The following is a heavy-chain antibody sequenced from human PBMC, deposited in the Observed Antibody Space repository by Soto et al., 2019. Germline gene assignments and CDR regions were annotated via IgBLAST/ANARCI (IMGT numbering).Heavy chain of an antibody. CDR1: GFTFSDYY. J-gene: IGHJ6*02. CDR2: ISSSSSYT. CDR3: ARDRVKVVPAAISDFGRMDV. Sequence: PGGSLRLSCAASGFTFSDYYMSWIRQAPGKGLEWVSYISSSSSYTNYADSVKGRFTISRDNAKNSLYLQMNSLRAEDTAVYYCARDRVKVVPAAISDFGRMDVWGQGTTVTVSS. D-gene: IGHD2-2*02. V-gene: IGHV3-11*06.